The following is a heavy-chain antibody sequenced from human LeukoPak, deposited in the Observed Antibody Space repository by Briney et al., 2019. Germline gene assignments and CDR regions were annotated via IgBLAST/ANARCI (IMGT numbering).Heavy chain of an antibody. CDR1: GFIFSSYA. CDR3: AKGGPAVAGTVDY. Sequence: AGSLRLSCAASGFIFSSYAMSWVRQAPGKGLEWVSGISGSGGSTYYADSVKGRFSISRDNSKNTLYLQMNSLRAEDTAVYYCAKGGPAVAGTVDYWGQGTLVTVSS. V-gene: IGHV3-23*01. J-gene: IGHJ4*02. D-gene: IGHD6-19*01. CDR2: ISGSGGST.